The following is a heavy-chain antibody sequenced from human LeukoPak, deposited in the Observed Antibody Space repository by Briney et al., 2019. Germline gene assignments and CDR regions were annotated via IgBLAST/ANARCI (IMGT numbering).Heavy chain of an antibody. D-gene: IGHD5-24*01. CDR3: ARQEMATTKLDY. V-gene: IGHV4-59*08. J-gene: IGHJ4*02. CDR1: GGSISSYY. CDR2: IYNSGST. Sequence: PSETLSLTCTVSGGSISSYYWSWIRQPPGKGLEWIGYIYNSGSTNYSPSLKSRVTISVDTSKNQFSLKLSSVTAADTAVYYCARQEMATTKLDYWGQGTLVTVSS.